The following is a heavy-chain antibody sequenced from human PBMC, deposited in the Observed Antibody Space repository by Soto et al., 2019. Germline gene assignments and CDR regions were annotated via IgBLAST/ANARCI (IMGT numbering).Heavy chain of an antibody. D-gene: IGHD6-19*01. J-gene: IGHJ6*02. CDR2: ISYDGSNK. CDR1: GFTFSSYG. V-gene: IGHV3-30*18. Sequence: QVQLVESGGGVVQPGRSLRLSCAASGFTFSSYGMHWVRQAPGKGLEWVAVISYDGSNKYYADSVKGRFTISRDNSKNKLYLQMNSLRAEDTAVYYCAKSSGWYFYNYGIDVWGQGTTVTGSS. CDR3: AKSSGWYFYNYGIDV.